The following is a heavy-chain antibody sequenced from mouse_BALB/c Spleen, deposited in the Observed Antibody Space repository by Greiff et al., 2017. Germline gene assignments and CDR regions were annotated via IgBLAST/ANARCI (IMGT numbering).Heavy chain of an antibody. CDR1: GFNIKDTY. CDR3: ARANWDGTYFDY. CDR2: IDPANGNT. D-gene: IGHD4-1*01. V-gene: IGHV14-3*02. Sequence: VQLQQSGAELVKPGASVKLSCTASGFNIKDTYMHWVKQRPEQGLEWIGRIDPANGNTKYDPKFQGKATITADTSSNTAYLQLSSLTSEDTAVYYCARANWDGTYFDYWRQGTTLTVSS. J-gene: IGHJ2*01.